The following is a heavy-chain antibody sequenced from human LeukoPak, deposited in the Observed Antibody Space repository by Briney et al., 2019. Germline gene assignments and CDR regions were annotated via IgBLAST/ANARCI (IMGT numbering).Heavy chain of an antibody. CDR3: AKVGADPPLNYYDSGIDY. CDR2: ISYDGRKR. D-gene: IGHD3-22*01. Sequence: GRSLRLSCAASGFTFSSYGMHWVRQAPGKGLEWVSVISYDGRKRYYADSVRGRFTASRDNSKNTLYLQMNSLRAEDTAVYYCAKVGADPPLNYYDSGIDYWGQGTLVTVSS. J-gene: IGHJ4*02. V-gene: IGHV3-30*18. CDR1: GFTFSSYG.